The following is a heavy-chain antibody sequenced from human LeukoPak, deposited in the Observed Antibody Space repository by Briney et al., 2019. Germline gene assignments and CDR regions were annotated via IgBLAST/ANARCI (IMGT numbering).Heavy chain of an antibody. J-gene: IGHJ4*02. V-gene: IGHV3-21*01. CDR2: ISSSSTYI. CDR3: ASQYTSSRIFDD. D-gene: IGHD6-13*01. CDR1: GFTFSSYS. Sequence: GGSLRLSCAASGFTFSSYSMNWVRQAPGKGLEWVSSISSSSTYIYYADSVKGRFTVSRDNAKNSLYLQMSSLRAEDTAVYFCASQYTSSRIFDDWGQGTLVTASS.